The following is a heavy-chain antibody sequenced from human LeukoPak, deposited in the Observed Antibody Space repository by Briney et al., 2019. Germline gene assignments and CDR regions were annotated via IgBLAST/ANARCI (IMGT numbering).Heavy chain of an antibody. D-gene: IGHD3-3*01. V-gene: IGHV3-7*01. CDR2: INQDGNEK. CDR1: GFIFSTYW. CDR3: ARGDVWSGDY. J-gene: IGHJ4*02. Sequence: GGSLRLSCAASGFIFSTYWMNWVHEAPGKGLEWVARINQDGNEKYYVDSVKGRFSISRDNTKNSLYVQMNNLRVEDTAIYYCARGDVWSGDYWGQGTLVTVSS.